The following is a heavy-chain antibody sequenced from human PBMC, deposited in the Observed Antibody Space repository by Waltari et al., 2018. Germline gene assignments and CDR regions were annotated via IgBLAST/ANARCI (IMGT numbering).Heavy chain of an antibody. CDR1: GFTFSSYA. J-gene: IGHJ4*02. CDR3: ANSLGGWTRELLWGGFFDY. D-gene: IGHD1-26*01. Sequence: EVQLLESGGGLVQPGGSLRLSCAASGFTFSSYAMSWVRQAPGKGLEWVSAISGSGGSTYYAESVKGRFTISRDNSKNTLYLQMNSLRAEDTAVYYCANSLGGWTRELLWGGFFDYWGQGTLVTVSS. V-gene: IGHV3-23*01. CDR2: ISGSGGST.